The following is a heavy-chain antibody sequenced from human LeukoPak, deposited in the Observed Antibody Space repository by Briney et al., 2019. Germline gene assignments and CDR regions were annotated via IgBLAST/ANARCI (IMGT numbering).Heavy chain of an antibody. D-gene: IGHD6-19*01. V-gene: IGHV4-4*02. CDR1: GGSISSSNW. CDR2: IYHSGST. J-gene: IGHJ4*02. Sequence: SETLSLTCAVSGGSISSSNWWSWVRQPPGKGLEWIGEIYHSGSTNYNPSLKSRVTISVDKSKNQFSLKLSSVTAADTAVYYCARDSAVAAQPYFDYWGQGTLVTVSS. CDR3: ARDSAVAAQPYFDY.